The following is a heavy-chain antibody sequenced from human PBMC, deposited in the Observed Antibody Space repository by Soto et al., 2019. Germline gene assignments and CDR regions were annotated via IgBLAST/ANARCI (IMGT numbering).Heavy chain of an antibody. V-gene: IGHV1-8*01. J-gene: IGHJ4*02. CDR1: GYTFTSYD. D-gene: IGHD6-19*01. CDR3: AGGYSSGGYGGGGTYYFDY. CDR2: MNPNSGNT. Sequence: QVQLVQSGAEVKKPGASVKVSCKASGYTFTSYDINWVRQATGQGLEWMGWMNPNSGNTGYAQKSQGRATMTRKPSKSTAKMGLSSRRSEDTAVYYWAGGYSSGGYGGGGTYYFDYWGQGTLVTVSS.